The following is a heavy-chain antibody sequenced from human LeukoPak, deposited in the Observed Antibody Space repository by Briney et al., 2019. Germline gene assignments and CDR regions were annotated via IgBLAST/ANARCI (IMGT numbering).Heavy chain of an antibody. J-gene: IGHJ3*02. D-gene: IGHD3-22*01. CDR2: LIPIYGSA. CDR3: AGFFYDNSGDAFDI. Sequence: SVKVSCKASGGSFTFTSHAISWVRQAPGQGLEWMGGLIPIYGSANYAQKFQGRLTITSDESTRTVYMELSSLRPEDSAVHYCAGFFYDNSGDAFDIWGQGKMVTVFS. CDR1: GGSFTFTSHA. V-gene: IGHV1-69*13.